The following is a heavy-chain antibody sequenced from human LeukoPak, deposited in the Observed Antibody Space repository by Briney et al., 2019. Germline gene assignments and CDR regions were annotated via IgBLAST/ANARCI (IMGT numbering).Heavy chain of an antibody. V-gene: IGHV3-23*01. CDR3: ARVLYSSSWYPARYYYYYGMDV. CDR2: ISGSGGST. D-gene: IGHD6-13*01. Sequence: GGSLRLSCAASGFTFSSYAMSWVRQAPGKGLEWVSAISGSGGSTYYADSVKGRFTISRDNSKNTLYLQMNSLRAEDTAVYYCARVLYSSSWYPARYYYYYGMDVWGQGTTVTVSS. J-gene: IGHJ6*02. CDR1: GFTFSSYA.